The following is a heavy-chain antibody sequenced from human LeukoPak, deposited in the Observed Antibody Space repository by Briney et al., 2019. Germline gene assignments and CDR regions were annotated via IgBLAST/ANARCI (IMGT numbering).Heavy chain of an antibody. CDR2: IKSKIDGGTT. Sequence: GRSLRLSCAASGFTFSSYGMHWVRQAPGKGLEWVGQIKSKIDGGTTDYAAPVKGRFTISRDDSKNTLYLQMNSLKTEDTAVYYCTTVGCSGGSCFSVSSYFDYWGQGTLVTVSS. D-gene: IGHD2-15*01. CDR1: GFTFSSYG. J-gene: IGHJ4*02. V-gene: IGHV3-15*01. CDR3: TTVGCSGGSCFSVSSYFDY.